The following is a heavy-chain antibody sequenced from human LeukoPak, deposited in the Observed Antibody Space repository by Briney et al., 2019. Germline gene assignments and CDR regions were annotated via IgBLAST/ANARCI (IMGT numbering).Heavy chain of an antibody. Sequence: PGGSLRLSCAASGFTFSSYGMHWVRQAPGKGLEWVTFIRYDGSNKYYADSVKGRFTISRDNSKNTLYLQMNSPRAEDTAVYYCAGTYYDILTGPQNWFDPWGQGTLVTVSS. CDR2: IRYDGSNK. CDR3: AGTYYDILTGPQNWFDP. D-gene: IGHD3-9*01. CDR1: GFTFSSYG. V-gene: IGHV3-30*02. J-gene: IGHJ5*02.